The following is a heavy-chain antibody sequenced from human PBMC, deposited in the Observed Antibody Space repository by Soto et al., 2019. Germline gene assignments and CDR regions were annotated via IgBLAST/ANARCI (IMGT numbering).Heavy chain of an antibody. J-gene: IGHJ4*02. Sequence: QVQLLQSGAEVKKPGASVKVSCQAAGYTFNTHAMHWVRQAPGQGLEWMGWINGGNGNTKYSQKFQGRLTVTRDTSAATVYMELSSLSSGDTAVYYCAREFLVRFGVDRLDSWGQGTLVTVSS. CDR1: GYTFNTHA. CDR3: AREFLVRFGVDRLDS. CDR2: INGGNGNT. V-gene: IGHV1-3*01. D-gene: IGHD3-3*01.